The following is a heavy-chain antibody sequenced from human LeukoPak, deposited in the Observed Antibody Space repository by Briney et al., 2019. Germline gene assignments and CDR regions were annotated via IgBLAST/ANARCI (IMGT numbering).Heavy chain of an antibody. CDR1: GGSFSGYY. Sequence: TSETLSLTCAVYGGSFSGYYWSWIRQPPGKGLEWIGEINHSGSTNYNPSLKSRVTISVDTSKNQFSLKLSSVTAADTAVYYCARVTDGDYWGQGTLVTVSS. CDR2: INHSGST. V-gene: IGHV4-34*01. CDR3: ARVTDGDY. J-gene: IGHJ4*02. D-gene: IGHD6-6*01.